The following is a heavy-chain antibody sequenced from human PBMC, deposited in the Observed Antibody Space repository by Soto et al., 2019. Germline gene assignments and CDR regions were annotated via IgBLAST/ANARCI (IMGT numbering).Heavy chain of an antibody. CDR1: GYTFTSYG. D-gene: IGHD6-13*01. J-gene: IGHJ5*02. Sequence: GASVKVSCKASGYTFTSYGIHWVCQAPGQRLEWMGWINAANGDTKYSPKFQGRVTITRDTSASTAYMELSGLRSEDTAVYYCVRRHVSATGIDWFDPWGQGTLVTVSS. CDR3: VRRHVSATGIDWFDP. V-gene: IGHV1-3*01. CDR2: INAANGDT.